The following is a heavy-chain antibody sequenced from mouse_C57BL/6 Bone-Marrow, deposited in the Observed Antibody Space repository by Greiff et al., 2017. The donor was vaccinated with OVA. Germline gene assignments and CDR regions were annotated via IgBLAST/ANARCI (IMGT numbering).Heavy chain of an antibody. J-gene: IGHJ4*01. V-gene: IGHV1-81*01. CDR3: ARLLLYAMDD. CDR1: GYTFTSYG. CDR2: IYPRSDNT. Sequence: VQVVESGAELARPGASVKLSCKASGYTFTSYGISWVKQRTGQGLEWIGEIYPRSDNTYYNEKFKGKATLTADKSSSTAYMELRSLTSEDSAVYFCARLLLYAMDDWGQGTSVTVSS. D-gene: IGHD1-1*01.